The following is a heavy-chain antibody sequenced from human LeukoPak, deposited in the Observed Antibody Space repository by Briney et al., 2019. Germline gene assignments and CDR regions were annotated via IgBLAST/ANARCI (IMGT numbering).Heavy chain of an antibody. CDR1: GFTVSSNY. V-gene: IGHV3-53*01. D-gene: IGHD3-3*01. CDR2: IYSGGST. Sequence: GGSLRLSCAASGFTVSSNYMSWVRQAPGKGLEWVSVIYSGGSTYYADSVKGRFTISRDNSKNTLYLQMNSLRAEDTAVYYCAKDRSELYYDFWSGYSSGSAFDIWGQGTMVTVSS. J-gene: IGHJ3*02. CDR3: AKDRSELYYDFWSGYSSGSAFDI.